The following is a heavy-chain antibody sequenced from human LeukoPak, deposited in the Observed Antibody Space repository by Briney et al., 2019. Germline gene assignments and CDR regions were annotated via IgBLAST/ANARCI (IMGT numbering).Heavy chain of an antibody. D-gene: IGHD3-9*01. CDR1: GFTFSSYW. Sequence: GGSLRLSCAASGFTFSSYWMSWVRQAPGKGLEWVANIKQDGSEKYYVDSVKGRFTISRDNAKNSLYLQMNSLRAEGTAVYYCASQYAYYDILTGPGAFDIRGQGTMVTVSS. V-gene: IGHV3-7*01. J-gene: IGHJ3*02. CDR2: IKQDGSEK. CDR3: ASQYAYYDILTGPGAFDI.